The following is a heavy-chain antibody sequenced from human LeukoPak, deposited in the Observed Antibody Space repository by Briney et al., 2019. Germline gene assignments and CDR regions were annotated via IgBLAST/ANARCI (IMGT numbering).Heavy chain of an antibody. CDR3: ARDLYNGFDI. V-gene: IGHV3-48*02. CDR1: GFTFNSYS. J-gene: IGHJ3*02. Sequence: GGSLRLSCAASGFTFNSYSMNWVRQAPGKGLEWLSFITSSSSIIYYADSVMGRFTISRDNAKNSLYLQMNSLRDEDTAVYYCARDLYNGFDIWRQGTMVTVSS. D-gene: IGHD3-16*01. CDR2: ITSSSSII.